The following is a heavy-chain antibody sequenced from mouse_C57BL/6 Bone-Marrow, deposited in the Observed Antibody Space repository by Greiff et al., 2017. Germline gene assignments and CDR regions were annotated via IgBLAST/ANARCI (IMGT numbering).Heavy chain of an antibody. J-gene: IGHJ4*01. CDR3: AKKGKKLLGGAMDY. V-gene: IGHV2-5*01. CDR1: GFSLTSYG. Sequence: QVQLQQSGPGLVQPSQSLSITCTVSGFSLTSYGVHWVRQSPGKGLEWLGVIWSGGSTDYNAAFMSRLSITKDNSKSQVFFKMNSLQAEDTAIYDCAKKGKKLLGGAMDYWGQGTSVTVSS. D-gene: IGHD1-1*01. CDR2: IWSGGST.